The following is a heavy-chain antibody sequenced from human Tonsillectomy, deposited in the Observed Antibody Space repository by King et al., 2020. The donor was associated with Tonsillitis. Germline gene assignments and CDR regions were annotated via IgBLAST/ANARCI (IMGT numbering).Heavy chain of an antibody. CDR1: GFTFNSYS. J-gene: IGHJ6*02. CDR2: ISSSSTI. D-gene: IGHD6-13*01. V-gene: IGHV3-48*01. Sequence: VQLVEFGGGLVQPGGSLRLSCAASGFTFNSYSMNWVRQAPGKGLEWVSYISSSSTIYYADSVKGRFTIARDNAKNSLYLQTNSLRAEDTAVYYCAREWGGRYSSSWYGMDVWGQGTTVTVSS. CDR3: AREWGGRYSSSWYGMDV.